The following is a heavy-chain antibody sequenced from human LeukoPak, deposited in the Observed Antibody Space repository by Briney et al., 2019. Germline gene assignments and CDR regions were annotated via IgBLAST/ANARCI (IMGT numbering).Heavy chain of an antibody. CDR3: ARVLSSAMVRGVMNYYYGMDV. D-gene: IGHD3-10*01. CDR1: GYTFTGYY. J-gene: IGHJ6*02. Sequence: ASVKVSCKASGYTFTGYYMHWVQQAPGQGLEWMGWINPNSGGTNYAQKFQGRVTMTRDTSISTAYMELSRLRSDDTAVYYCARVLSSAMVRGVMNYYYGMDVWGQGTTVTVSS. V-gene: IGHV1-2*02. CDR2: INPNSGGT.